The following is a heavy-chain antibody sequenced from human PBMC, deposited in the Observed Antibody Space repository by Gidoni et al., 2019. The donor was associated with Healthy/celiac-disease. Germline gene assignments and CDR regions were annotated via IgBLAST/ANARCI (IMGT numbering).Heavy chain of an antibody. CDR1: GLTFSSYA. CDR2: ISGSGGST. V-gene: IGHV3-23*01. CDR3: AKETMIVVVLDY. Sequence: EVQLLESGGGLVQPGGSLRLSCAASGLTFSSYAMGWVRQAPGKGLEGVSEISGSGGSTYYADSVKGRFTISRDNSKNTLYLQMNSLRAEDTAVYYCAKETMIVVVLDYWGQGTLVTVSS. J-gene: IGHJ4*02. D-gene: IGHD3-22*01.